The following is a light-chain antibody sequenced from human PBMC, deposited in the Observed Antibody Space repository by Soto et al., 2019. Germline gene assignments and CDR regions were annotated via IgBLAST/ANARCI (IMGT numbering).Light chain of an antibody. CDR2: WAS. J-gene: IGKJ1*01. V-gene: IGKV4-1*01. CDR3: QQYYSTPGT. CDR1: QSVLNNSDKKNC. Sequence: DIVMTQSPDFLAVSLVERATINCKSSQSVLNNSDKKNCLTWYQQKPGQTPKLLIDWASTRESGVPERFSGSGAGTDFTLAISSLQAEDVAVYYCQQYYSTPGTFGQGTKLEIK.